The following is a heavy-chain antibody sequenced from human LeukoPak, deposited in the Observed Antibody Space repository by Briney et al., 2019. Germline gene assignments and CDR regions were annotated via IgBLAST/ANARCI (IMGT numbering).Heavy chain of an antibody. V-gene: IGHV3-7*01. D-gene: IGHD3-22*01. J-gene: IGHJ4*02. CDR1: GFTSSSYW. CDR2: IKKDGSEK. Sequence: GGSLRLSCAASGFTSSSYWMSWVRQAPGKGLEWVANIKKDGSEKYYVDSVKGRFTISRDNAKTSLYLQMNSLRVEDTAVYYCARHIRYYYDSSGSYYFDYWGQGTLVTVSS. CDR3: ARHIRYYYDSSGSYYFDY.